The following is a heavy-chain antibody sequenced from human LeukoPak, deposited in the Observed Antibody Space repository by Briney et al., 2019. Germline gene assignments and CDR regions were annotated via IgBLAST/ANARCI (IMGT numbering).Heavy chain of an antibody. CDR2: ISWNSGSI. J-gene: IGHJ3*02. V-gene: IGHV3-9*01. Sequence: PGRSLRLSCAASGFTFDDYAMHWVRQAPGKGLEWVSGISWNSGSIGYADSVKGRFTISRDNAKNSLYLQMNSLRAEDTALYYCAKDIKYSSGWYSAFDIWGQGTMVTVSS. D-gene: IGHD6-19*01. CDR3: AKDIKYSSGWYSAFDI. CDR1: GFTFDDYA.